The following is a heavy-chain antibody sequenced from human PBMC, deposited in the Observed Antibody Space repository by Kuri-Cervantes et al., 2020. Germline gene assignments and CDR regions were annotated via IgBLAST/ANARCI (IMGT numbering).Heavy chain of an antibody. Sequence: ESLKISCTVSGGSISSYYWSWIRQPAGKGLEWIGRIYTSGSTNYNPSLKSRVTMSVDTSKNQFSLKLSSVTAADTAVYYCARHRIAVAAVDYWGQGTLVTVSS. D-gene: IGHD6-19*01. CDR3: ARHRIAVAAVDY. V-gene: IGHV4-4*07. CDR1: GGSISSYY. J-gene: IGHJ4*02. CDR2: IYTSGST.